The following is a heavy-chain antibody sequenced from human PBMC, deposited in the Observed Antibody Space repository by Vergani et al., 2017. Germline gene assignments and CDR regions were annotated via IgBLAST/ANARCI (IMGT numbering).Heavy chain of an antibody. CDR1: GFTLGDYA. V-gene: IGHV3-33*01. CDR3: ARDITASVKSPPHPDWFDP. D-gene: IGHD4-17*01. J-gene: IGHJ5*02. CDR2: IRYDGSNT. Sequence: VHLVESGGGLVQPGRSLRLSCSGSGFTLGDYAMTWVRQAPGKGLEWVTFIRYDGSNTYYADSVKGRFTISRDNVKNVLFLQMENLRAADTGVYFCARDITASVKSPPHPDWFDPWGQGSLVTVSS.